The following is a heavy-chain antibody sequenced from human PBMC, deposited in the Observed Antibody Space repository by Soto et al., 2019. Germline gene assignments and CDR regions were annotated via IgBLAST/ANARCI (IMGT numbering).Heavy chain of an antibody. D-gene: IGHD3-10*01. CDR2: INSISSNI. Sequence: GESLKISCAASGFTFNSYSMNWVRQAPGKGLEWVSYINSISSNIFYADSVKGRFTTSRDNAKNSLYLQMNSLRDEDTAVYYCARDLYYYGSGSGYFDYWGQGIQVTVSS. CDR1: GFTFNSYS. V-gene: IGHV3-48*02. J-gene: IGHJ4*02. CDR3: ARDLYYYGSGSGYFDY.